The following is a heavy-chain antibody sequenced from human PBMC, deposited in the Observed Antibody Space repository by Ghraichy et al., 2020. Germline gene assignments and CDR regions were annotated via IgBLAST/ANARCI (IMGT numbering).Heavy chain of an antibody. CDR3: ATGIMVYASIFDY. CDR2: FDPEDGET. Sequence: ASVKFSCKVSGYTLTELSMHWVRQAPGKGLEWMGGFDPEDGETIYAQKFQGRVTMTEHTSTDTAYMELSSLRSEDTAVYYCATGIMVYASIFDYWGQGTLVTVSS. D-gene: IGHD2-8*01. V-gene: IGHV1-24*01. J-gene: IGHJ4*02. CDR1: GYTLTELS.